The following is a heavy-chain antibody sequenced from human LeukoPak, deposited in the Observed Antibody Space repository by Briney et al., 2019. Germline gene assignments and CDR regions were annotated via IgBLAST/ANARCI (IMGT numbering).Heavy chain of an antibody. CDR2: IYHSGST. CDR1: GYSISSGYY. CDR3: ARQGYCSSTSCPQGWFDP. D-gene: IGHD2-2*01. J-gene: IGHJ5*02. Sequence: PSETLSLTCAVSGYSISSGYYWGWIRQPTGKGLEWIGSIYHSGSTYYNPSLKSRVTISVDTSKNQFSLKLSSVTAADTAVYYCARQGYCSSTSCPQGWFDPWGQGTLVTVSS. V-gene: IGHV4-38-2*01.